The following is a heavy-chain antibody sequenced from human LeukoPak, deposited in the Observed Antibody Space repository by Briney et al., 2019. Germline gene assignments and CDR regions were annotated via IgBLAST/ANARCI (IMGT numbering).Heavy chain of an antibody. J-gene: IGHJ6*03. CDR1: GYTFTNYG. D-gene: IGHD6-6*01. Sequence: VAAVKVSCMASGYTFTNYGISWVRQAPGRGVDGMGWISAYNGNTNYAQKLQGRVTMTTDTSTSTAYMELSSLRSDDTAVYYCARRLAASRITDYYYYYYMDVWGKGTTVTVSS. CDR2: ISAYNGNT. V-gene: IGHV1-18*01. CDR3: ARRLAASRITDYYYYYYMDV.